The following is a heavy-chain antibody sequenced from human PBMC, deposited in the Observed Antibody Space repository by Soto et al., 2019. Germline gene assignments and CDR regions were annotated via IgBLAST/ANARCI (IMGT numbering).Heavy chain of an antibody. CDR3: ARGTLSYGYTNNWFDP. D-gene: IGHD5-18*01. J-gene: IGHJ5*02. Sequence: QVQLVQSGAEVKKPGASVKVSCKASGYTFTSYDINWVRQDTGQGLEWMGWMNPNSGNTGYAQKFQGRVTMTRNTSIGTAYMELSSLRSEDTAVYYCARGTLSYGYTNNWFDPWGQGTLVTDS. CDR2: MNPNSGNT. V-gene: IGHV1-8*01. CDR1: GYTFTSYD.